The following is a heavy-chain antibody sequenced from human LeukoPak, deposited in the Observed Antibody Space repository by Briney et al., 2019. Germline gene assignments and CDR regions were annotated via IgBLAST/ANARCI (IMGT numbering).Heavy chain of an antibody. CDR1: GFTFSSYA. D-gene: IGHD3-22*01. CDR2: ISGGGGST. V-gene: IGHV3-23*01. CDR3: ARITMIVVVIPYFDY. J-gene: IGHJ4*02. Sequence: GGSLRLSCAASGFTFSSYAMSWVRQAPGKGLEWVSAISGGGGSTYYADSVKGRFTISRDNSKNTLYLQMNSLRAEDTAVYYCARITMIVVVIPYFDYWGQGTLVTVSS.